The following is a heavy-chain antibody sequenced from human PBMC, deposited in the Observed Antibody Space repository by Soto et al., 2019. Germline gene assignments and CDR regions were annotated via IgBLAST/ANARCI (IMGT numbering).Heavy chain of an antibody. CDR2: IIPIFGTA. D-gene: IGHD3-16*02. CDR1: GGTFSSYA. CDR3: ARDLGDYVWARYRYVGYYGMDV. J-gene: IGHJ6*02. V-gene: IGHV1-69*13. Sequence: SVKVSCKASGGTFSSYAISWVRQAPGQGLEWMGGIIPIFGTANYAQKFQGRVTITADESTSTAYMELSSLRSEDTAVYYCARDLGDYVWARYRYVGYYGMDVWGQGTTVTVSS.